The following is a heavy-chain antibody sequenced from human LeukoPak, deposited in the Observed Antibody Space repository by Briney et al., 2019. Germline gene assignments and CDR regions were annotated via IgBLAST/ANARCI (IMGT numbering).Heavy chain of an antibody. V-gene: IGHV3-23*01. CDR1: GFTFSTYG. D-gene: IGHD3-10*01. Sequence: PGGSLRLSCAASGFTFSTYGLSWVRQAPGEGLEWVSCIGGGGLSTYYADSVKGRFTISKDNSKNTLYLQMNSMSAEDTAVYYCAKELGAMSRGVSGDSWGQGTLVTVSS. CDR3: AKELGAMSRGVSGDS. CDR2: IGGGGLST. J-gene: IGHJ4*02.